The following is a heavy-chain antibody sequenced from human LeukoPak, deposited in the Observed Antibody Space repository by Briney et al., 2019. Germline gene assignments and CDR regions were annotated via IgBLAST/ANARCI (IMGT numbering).Heavy chain of an antibody. V-gene: IGHV3-7*01. Sequence: GGSLRLSCAASGFTFSSPWMICVRQAPGKGLEWVANIKEDGSEKYYVDSVKGRFTISRDNAKNSLYLQMNSLRAEDTAVYYCAREGGYSYCSVSDYWGQGTLVTVSS. CDR1: GFTFSSPW. D-gene: IGHD5-18*01. CDR2: IKEDGSEK. CDR3: AREGGYSYCSVSDY. J-gene: IGHJ4*02.